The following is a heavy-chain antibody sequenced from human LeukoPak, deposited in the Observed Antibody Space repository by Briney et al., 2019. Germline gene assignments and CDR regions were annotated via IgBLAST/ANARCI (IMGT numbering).Heavy chain of an antibody. D-gene: IGHD1-26*01. CDR3: ARAQSGSYLYYYYYMDV. J-gene: IGHJ6*03. CDR2: MNPNSGNT. V-gene: IGHV1-8*03. CDR1: GYTFTSYD. Sequence: ASVKVSCKASGYTFTSYDINWVRQATGQGLEWMGWMNPNSGNTGYAQKFQGRVTTTRNTSISTAYMELSSLRSEDTAVYYCARAQSGSYLYYYYYMDVWGKGTTVTVSS.